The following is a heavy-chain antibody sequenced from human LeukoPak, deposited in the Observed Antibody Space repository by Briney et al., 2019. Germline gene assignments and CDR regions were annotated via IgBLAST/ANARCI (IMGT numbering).Heavy chain of an antibody. D-gene: IGHD5-24*01. CDR2: IYPGDSDT. CDR3: AKQHLNDYNYLDY. CDR1: GYSFTMYW. V-gene: IGHV5-51*01. J-gene: IGHJ4*02. Sequence: GESLKISCKGSGYSFTMYWIGWVRQMPGKGLEWMGVIYPGDSDTRYSPSFQGQVTISADRSISTAYLQWSSLKASDTAMYYCAKQHLNDYNYLDYWGQGTLVTVSS.